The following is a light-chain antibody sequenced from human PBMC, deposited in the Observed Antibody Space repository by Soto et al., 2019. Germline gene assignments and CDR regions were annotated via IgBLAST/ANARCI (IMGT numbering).Light chain of an antibody. J-gene: IGKJ3*01. CDR2: GAS. CDR3: HQYNSWPRGT. Sequence: IILTQSPGTLSLSPGERVTLSCKASQTINNNYVAWYQQRPGRAPRLLVYGASARATGIPDRFRGSGAGTDFTLTISRLEPEDFAVYYCHQYNSWPRGTFGPGTKVEIK. V-gene: IGKV3-20*01. CDR1: QTINNNY.